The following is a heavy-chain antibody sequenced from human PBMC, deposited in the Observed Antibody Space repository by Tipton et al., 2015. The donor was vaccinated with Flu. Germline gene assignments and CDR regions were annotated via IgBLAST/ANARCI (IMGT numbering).Heavy chain of an antibody. J-gene: IGHJ4*02. CDR3: AKVIPELVAGLDY. V-gene: IGHV3-23*01. CDR2: VSSGGATR. Sequence: SLRLSCAASGFTFTRYAMSWVRQAPGKGLEWVSAVSSGGATRYFADSVKGRFTISRDNIKNTLYLQMNSLRAEDTAVYYCAKVIPELVAGLDYWGQGTLVTVSS. CDR1: GFTFTRYA. D-gene: IGHD6-19*01.